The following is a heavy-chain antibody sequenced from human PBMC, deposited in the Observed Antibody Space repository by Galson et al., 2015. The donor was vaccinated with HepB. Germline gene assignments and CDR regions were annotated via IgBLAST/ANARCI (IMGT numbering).Heavy chain of an antibody. CDR3: AKVGRPGIAAAGTPY. Sequence: FLRLSCAASGFTFRSYAMSWVRQAPGKGLEWVSSISSSGDTTYYADSVKGRFTISRDNSKNTLYLQMNSLRAEDTALYYCAKVGRPGIAAAGTPYWGQGTLVTVSS. V-gene: IGHV3-23*01. D-gene: IGHD6-13*01. CDR1: GFTFRSYA. J-gene: IGHJ4*02. CDR2: ISSSGDTT.